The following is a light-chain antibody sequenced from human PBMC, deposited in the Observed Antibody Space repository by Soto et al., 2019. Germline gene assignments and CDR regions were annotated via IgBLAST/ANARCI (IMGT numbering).Light chain of an antibody. CDR2: GAS. J-gene: IGKJ1*01. Sequence: ELVLTQSPVTLSLSPGERATLSCRASQSVSSNFLAWYQQKPAQAPRLLIYGASSRATGIPDRFSGSGSGTDSTLTISRLEPEDFAVYYCQHYGGSSRTFGQGTKVDIK. CDR1: QSVSSNF. V-gene: IGKV3-20*01. CDR3: QHYGGSSRT.